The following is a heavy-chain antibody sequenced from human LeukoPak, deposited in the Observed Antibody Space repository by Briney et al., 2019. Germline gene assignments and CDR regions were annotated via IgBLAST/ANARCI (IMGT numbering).Heavy chain of an antibody. CDR2: IYYNGNT. CDR3: ARGRSNYYGMDV. Sequence: SETLSLTCTVSGGSISSSSYYWNWIRRPPGKGLEWIGYIYYNGNTNYSPSLKSRVTMSVDTSKNLFSLKVSSVTAADTAVYYCARGRSNYYGMDVWGQGTTVTVSS. V-gene: IGHV4-61*01. J-gene: IGHJ6*02. D-gene: IGHD1-26*01. CDR1: GGSISSSSYY.